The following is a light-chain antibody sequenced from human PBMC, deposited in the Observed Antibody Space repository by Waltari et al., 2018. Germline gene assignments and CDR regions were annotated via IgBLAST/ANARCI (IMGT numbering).Light chain of an antibody. CDR3: QQYYSTLPYT. J-gene: IGKJ2*01. CDR1: QSVLYSSNNKNY. Sequence: DIVITQYPDSLAVSLGERATTNCKSSQSVLYSSNNKNYLAWYQQKPAQPPKLLIYWASTRESGVPDRFSGSGSGTDFTLTISSLQAEDVAVYYCQQYYSTLPYTFGQGTKLEIK. V-gene: IGKV4-1*01. CDR2: WAS.